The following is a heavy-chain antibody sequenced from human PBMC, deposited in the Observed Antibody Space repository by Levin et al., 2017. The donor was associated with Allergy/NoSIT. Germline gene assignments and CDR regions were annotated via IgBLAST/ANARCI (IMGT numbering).Heavy chain of an antibody. CDR2: IYRSGDT. V-gene: IGHV4-4*02. CDR3: ATVEGLFCSGVSCSYSFHY. D-gene: IGHD3-9*01. Sequence: SETLSLTCAVSGGSISTDNWWRWIRQPPGKGLEWIGEIYRSGDTNHTPSLRSRFTMSGDKSKNHFSLKMSSVTAADTAVYYCATVEGLFCSGVSCSYSFHYWGHGALVTVSS. J-gene: IGHJ4*01. CDR1: GGSISTDNW.